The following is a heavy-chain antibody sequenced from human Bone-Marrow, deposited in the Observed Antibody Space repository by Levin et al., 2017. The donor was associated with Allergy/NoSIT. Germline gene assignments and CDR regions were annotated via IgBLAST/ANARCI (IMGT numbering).Heavy chain of an antibody. CDR1: GYTFTSYD. J-gene: IGHJ3*02. CDR2: MNPNSGNT. Sequence: GESLKISCKASGYTFTSYDINWVRQATGQGLEWMGWMNPNSGNTGYAQKFQGRVTMTRNTSISTAYMELSSLRSEDTAVYYCARGRVDAFDIWGQGTMVTVSS. CDR3: ARGRVDAFDI. V-gene: IGHV1-8*01.